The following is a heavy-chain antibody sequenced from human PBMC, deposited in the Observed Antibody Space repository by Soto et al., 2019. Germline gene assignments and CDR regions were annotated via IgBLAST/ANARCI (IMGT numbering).Heavy chain of an antibody. D-gene: IGHD3-3*01. J-gene: IGHJ6*02. CDR1: GFTFSSYG. CDR3: AREGFWSGYYGSYYYYGMDV. Sequence: PGGSLRLSCAASGFTFSSYGMHWVRQAPGKGLEWVAVIWYDGSNKYYADSVKGRFTISRDNSKNTLYLQMNSLRAEDTAVYYCAREGFWSGYYGSYYYYGMDVWGQGTTVTVSS. V-gene: IGHV3-33*01. CDR2: IWYDGSNK.